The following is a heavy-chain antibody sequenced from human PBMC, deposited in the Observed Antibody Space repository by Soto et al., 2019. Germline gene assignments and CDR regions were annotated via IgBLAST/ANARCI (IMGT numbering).Heavy chain of an antibody. D-gene: IGHD6-13*01. CDR2: IIPIFETA. V-gene: IGHV1-69*01. Sequence: QVQLKQSGAEMKKPGSSVKVSCKVSGDSFSSYAISWMRQAPGEGLEWVGGIIPIFETANYAQNFQGRVTITAVESTTTAYLEVTRLRPQETAVFYCAASDSSSWQHDFWGQGTLITVSS. J-gene: IGHJ4*02. CDR3: AASDSSSWQHDF. CDR1: GDSFSSYA.